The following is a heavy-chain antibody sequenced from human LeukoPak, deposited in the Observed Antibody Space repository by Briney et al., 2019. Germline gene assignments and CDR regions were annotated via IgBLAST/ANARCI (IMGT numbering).Heavy chain of an antibody. CDR1: GGSISSYY. Sequence: SETLSLTCTVSGGSISSYYWSWIRQPPGKGLEWIGRIYSSGNTNYNPSLKSRVTMSVDTSKNQFSLNLSSVTAADTAVYYCARGPRSSDWYSIDYWGQGTLVTVSS. J-gene: IGHJ4*02. D-gene: IGHD6-19*01. CDR2: IYSSGNT. V-gene: IGHV4-4*07. CDR3: ARGPRSSDWYSIDY.